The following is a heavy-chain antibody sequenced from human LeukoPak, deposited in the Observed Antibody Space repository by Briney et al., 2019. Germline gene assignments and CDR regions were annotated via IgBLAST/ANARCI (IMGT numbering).Heavy chain of an antibody. Sequence: GGSLRLSCAASGFTFSSYAMSWVRQALGKGLEWVSAISGSGGSTYYADSVKGRFTISRDNSKNTLYLQMNSLRAEDTAVYYCAKGPVGSGSYDPNYMDVWGKGTTVTVSS. CDR1: GFTFSSYA. CDR3: AKGPVGSGSYDPNYMDV. V-gene: IGHV3-23*01. D-gene: IGHD3-10*01. CDR2: ISGSGGST. J-gene: IGHJ6*03.